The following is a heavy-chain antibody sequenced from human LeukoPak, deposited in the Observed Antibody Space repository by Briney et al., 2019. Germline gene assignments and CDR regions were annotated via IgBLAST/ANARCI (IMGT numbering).Heavy chain of an antibody. J-gene: IGHJ4*02. V-gene: IGHV3-30*02. CDR2: IRYDGSNK. D-gene: IGHD1-26*01. Sequence: GGSLRLSCAASGFTFSSYGIHWVRQAPGKGLEWVAFIRYDGSNKYYADSVKGRFTISRDNSKNTLYLQMNSLRAEDTAVYYCAREWGSYSRGGDYWGQGTLVTVSS. CDR1: GFTFSSYG. CDR3: AREWGSYSRGGDY.